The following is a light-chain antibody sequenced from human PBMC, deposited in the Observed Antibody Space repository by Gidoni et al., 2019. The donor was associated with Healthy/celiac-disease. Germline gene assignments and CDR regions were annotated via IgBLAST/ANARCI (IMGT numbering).Light chain of an antibody. V-gene: IGKV3-20*01. CDR2: DAS. Sequence: EIVLPQSPGTLSLSPGERATLSCRASQSVSSSYLAWYQQKPGQAPRLLIYDASSRATGIPDRFSGSGSGTDFTLTISRLEPEDFAVYYCQQYGSSPPSITFGQGTRLEIK. J-gene: IGKJ5*01. CDR3: QQYGSSPPSIT. CDR1: QSVSSSY.